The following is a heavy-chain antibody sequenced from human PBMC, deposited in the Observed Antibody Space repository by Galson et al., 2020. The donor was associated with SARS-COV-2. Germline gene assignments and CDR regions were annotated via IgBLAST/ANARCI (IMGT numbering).Heavy chain of an antibody. CDR1: GVSINSDDYF. D-gene: IGHD3-9*01. CDR3: ARGVLQYFDFFDY. J-gene: IGHJ4*01. V-gene: IGHV4-30-4*01. Sequence: SETLSLTCTVSGVSINSDDYFWTWIRQPPGKGLEWIGQMYYTGRTSFNPSLQSRFTMSLDTSKNQFSLKLTSVSAADTAVYFCARGVLQYFDFFDYWGHGTRLTVSS. CDR2: MYYTGRT.